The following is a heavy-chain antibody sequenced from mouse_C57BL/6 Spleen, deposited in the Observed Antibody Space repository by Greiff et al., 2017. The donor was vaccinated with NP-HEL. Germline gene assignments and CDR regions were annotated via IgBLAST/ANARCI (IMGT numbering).Heavy chain of an antibody. CDR3: ARENNYGYSFFAY. CDR2: ISDGGSYT. V-gene: IGHV5-4*01. D-gene: IGHD2-2*01. CDR1: GFTFSSYA. J-gene: IGHJ3*01. Sequence: EVKVVESGGGLVKPGGSLKLSCAASGFTFSSYAMSWVRQTPEKRLEWVATISDGGSYTYYPDNVKGRFTISRDNAKNNLYLQMSHLKSEDTAMYYCARENNYGYSFFAYWGQGTLVTVSA.